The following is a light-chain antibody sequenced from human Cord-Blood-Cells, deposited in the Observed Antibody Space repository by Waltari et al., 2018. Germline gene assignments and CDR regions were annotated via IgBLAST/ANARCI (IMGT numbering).Light chain of an antibody. CDR2: DVS. V-gene: IGLV2-11*01. J-gene: IGLJ3*02. CDR1: SSDVGGYNY. CDR3: CSYAGSYTFSWV. Sequence: QSALTQPRSVSGSPGQSVTISCTGTSSDVGGYNYVSWYQQHPGKAPKHMIYDVSKRPEGVPDRCSGSKSGNTASLTISGLQAEDEADYYCCSYAGSYTFSWVFGGGTKLTVL.